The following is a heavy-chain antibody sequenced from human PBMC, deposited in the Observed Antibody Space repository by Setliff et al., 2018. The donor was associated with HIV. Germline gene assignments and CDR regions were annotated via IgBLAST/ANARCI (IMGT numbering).Heavy chain of an antibody. J-gene: IGHJ4*02. CDR1: GGSLSSSNYY. D-gene: IGHD7-27*01. Sequence: KTSETLSLTCTVPGGSLSSSNYYCGWIRQPPGKGLEWIGSIYYSGNTYYNPSLKSRVTISGDTSKKQFSLKLRAVTAADSAVYYCARQGRPGDFDSWGQGTLVTVSS. V-gene: IGHV4-39*01. CDR3: ARQGRPGDFDS. CDR2: IYYSGNT.